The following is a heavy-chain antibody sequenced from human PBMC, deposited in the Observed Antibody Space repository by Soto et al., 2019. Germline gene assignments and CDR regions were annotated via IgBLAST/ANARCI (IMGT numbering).Heavy chain of an antibody. V-gene: IGHV1-8*01. CDR1: GYTFTSSD. J-gene: IGHJ5*02. D-gene: IGHD3-16*01. CDR3: ARMATFGSLNWFDP. CDR2: MNPNTGNS. Sequence: ASVKVSCKASGYTFTSSDINWVRQAPGQGLEWMGWMNPNTGNSGFAQKFQGRVTMTSDTSISTAYMELSSLRSEDSAVYYCARMATFGSLNWFDPWGQGTLVTVSS.